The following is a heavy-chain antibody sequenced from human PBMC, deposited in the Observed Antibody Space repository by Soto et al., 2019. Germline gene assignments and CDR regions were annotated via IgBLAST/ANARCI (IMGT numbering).Heavy chain of an antibody. CDR3: ARVRAAPNYYYYGMDV. CDR1: GFTFSSYS. CDR2: ISSSSSYI. D-gene: IGHD6-13*01. J-gene: IGHJ6*02. Sequence: EVQLVESGGGLVKPGGSLRLSCAASGFTFSSYSMNWVRQAPGKGLEWVSSISSSSSYIYYADSVKGRFTISRDNAKNSLYLQMNSLRAEDTAVYYCARVRAAPNYYYYGMDVWGQGTTVTVSS. V-gene: IGHV3-21*01.